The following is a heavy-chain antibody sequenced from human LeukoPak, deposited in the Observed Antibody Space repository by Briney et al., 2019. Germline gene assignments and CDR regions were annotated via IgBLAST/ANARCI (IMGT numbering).Heavy chain of an antibody. CDR2: ISYDGSNK. V-gene: IGHV3-30*04. Sequence: GGSLRLSCAASGFTFSNYAMHWVRQAPGKGLEWVAVISYDGSNKYYADSVKGLFTISRDNSKNTLYLQMNSLRAEDTAVYYCAKEIWPTVTTPGWTYFDYWGQGALVTVSS. J-gene: IGHJ4*02. D-gene: IGHD4-17*01. CDR1: GFTFSNYA. CDR3: AKEIWPTVTTPGWTYFDY.